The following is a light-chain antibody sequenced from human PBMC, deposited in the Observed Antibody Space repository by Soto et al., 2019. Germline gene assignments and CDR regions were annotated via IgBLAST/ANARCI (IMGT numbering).Light chain of an antibody. CDR2: GAS. J-gene: IGKJ1*01. V-gene: IGKV3-15*01. Sequence: EIVMTQSPATLSVSPGERATLSCRASQSVSRNLAWYQQKPGQAPRLLIYGASTRATGIPARFSGSGSGTEFTLTISSLQSEDFAVYYCQQYNNLPGTFGQGTKVEIK. CDR3: QQYNNLPGT. CDR1: QSVSRN.